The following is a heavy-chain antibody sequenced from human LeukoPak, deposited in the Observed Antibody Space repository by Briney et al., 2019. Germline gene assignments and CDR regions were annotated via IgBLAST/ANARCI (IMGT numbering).Heavy chain of an antibody. J-gene: IGHJ4*02. V-gene: IGHV4-59*01. Sequence: SETLSLTCTVSGGSISSYYWSWTRQPPGKGLEWIGYIYYSGSTNYNPSLKSRVTISVDTSKNQFSLKLSSVTAADTAVYYCARVSGYENFDYWGQGTLVTVSS. CDR3: ARVSGYENFDY. D-gene: IGHD5-12*01. CDR1: GGSISSYY. CDR2: IYYSGST.